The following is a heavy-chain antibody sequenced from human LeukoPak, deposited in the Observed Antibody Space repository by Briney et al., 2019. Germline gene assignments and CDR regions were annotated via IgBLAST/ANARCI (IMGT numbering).Heavy chain of an antibody. CDR3: ARGEYSYGYGGYFDY. J-gene: IGHJ4*02. CDR2: IYYSGST. Sequence: SSETLSLTCTVSGGSISSSSYYWGWIRQHPGKGLEWIGYIYYSGSTYYNPSLKSRVTISVDTSKNQFSLKLSSVTAADTAVYYCARGEYSYGYGGYFDYWGQGTLVTVSS. CDR1: GGSISSSSYY. V-gene: IGHV4-31*03. D-gene: IGHD5-18*01.